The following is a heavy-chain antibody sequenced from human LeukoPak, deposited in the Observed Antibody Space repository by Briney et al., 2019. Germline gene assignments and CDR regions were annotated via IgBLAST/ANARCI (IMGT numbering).Heavy chain of an antibody. CDR2: ISDTGNTI. Sequence: KSGGSLRLSCAASGFTFSDYYMSWIRQPPGKGLKWVSYISDTGNTIYYADSVKGRFTISRDNTKNSLSLQMNSLRAEDTAFYYCARGGSNGYNWFDPWGQGTLVTVSS. J-gene: IGHJ5*02. CDR3: ARGGSNGYNWFDP. CDR1: GFTFSDYY. V-gene: IGHV3-11*01. D-gene: IGHD3-22*01.